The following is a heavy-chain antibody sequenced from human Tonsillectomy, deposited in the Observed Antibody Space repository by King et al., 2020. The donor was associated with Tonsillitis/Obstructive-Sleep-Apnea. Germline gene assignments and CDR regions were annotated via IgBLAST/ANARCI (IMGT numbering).Heavy chain of an antibody. J-gene: IGHJ3*02. Sequence: VQLVESGGGLVKPGGSLRLSCAASGFTFSNAWMSWVRQAPGKGLEWGGRIKSKTDGGTTDYAAPVKGRFTISRDDSKNTLYLQMNSLKTEDTAVYYCTTDPPSYCSSTSCYMGEAFDIWGQGTMVTVSS. CDR1: GFTFSNAW. CDR2: IKSKTDGGTT. CDR3: TTDPPSYCSSTSCYMGEAFDI. V-gene: IGHV3-15*01. D-gene: IGHD2-2*02.